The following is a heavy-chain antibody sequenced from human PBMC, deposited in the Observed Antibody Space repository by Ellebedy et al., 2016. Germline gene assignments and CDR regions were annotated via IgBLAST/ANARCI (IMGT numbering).Heavy chain of an antibody. CDR1: GGTFSSYA. V-gene: IGHV1-69*06. J-gene: IGHJ3*02. D-gene: IGHD3-22*01. CDR3: AREESSITMIVVVPSGAFDI. CDR2: IIPIFGTA. Sequence: SVKVSXKASGGTFSSYAISWVRQAPGQGLEWMGGIIPIFGTANYAQKFQGRVTITADKSTSTAYMELSSLRSEDTAVYYCAREESSITMIVVVPSGAFDIWGQGTMVTVSS.